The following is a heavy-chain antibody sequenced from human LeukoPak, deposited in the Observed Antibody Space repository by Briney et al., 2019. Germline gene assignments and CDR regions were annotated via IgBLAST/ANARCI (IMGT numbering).Heavy chain of an antibody. CDR1: GFTFDDYG. V-gene: IGHV3-20*04. CDR2: INWNGGST. Sequence: GGSLRLSCAASGFTFDDYGMSWVRQAPGKGLEWVSGINWNGGSTGYADSVKGRFTISRDNAKNSLYLQMNSLRAEDTALYYCARDGFTIVGVVTYFDYWGQGTLVTVSS. D-gene: IGHD3-3*01. CDR3: ARDGFTIVGVVTYFDY. J-gene: IGHJ4*02.